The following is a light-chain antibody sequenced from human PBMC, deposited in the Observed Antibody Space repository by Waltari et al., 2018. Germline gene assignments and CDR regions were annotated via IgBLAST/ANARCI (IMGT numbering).Light chain of an antibody. J-gene: IGKJ2*01. CDR1: QSISSQ. CDR2: DAS. Sequence: IVLTQSPATLSLSPGDRATLPCTARQSISSQLAWYQQRPRQAPRILIYDASNRAAGIPARFSGSGSGTDFSLTISSLEPEDFVVYYCQLRGHWPMYTFGQGTKLEIK. V-gene: IGKV3-11*01. CDR3: QLRGHWPMYT.